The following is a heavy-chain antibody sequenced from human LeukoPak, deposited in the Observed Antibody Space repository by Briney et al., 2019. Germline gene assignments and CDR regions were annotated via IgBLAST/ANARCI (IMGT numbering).Heavy chain of an antibody. D-gene: IGHD3-10*02. J-gene: IGHJ6*04. CDR3: AEPGITMIGGV. CDR2: INWNGGST. V-gene: IGHV3-20*04. Sequence: GGSLRLSCAASGFTFDDYGVSWVRQAPGRGLEWVSGINWNGGSTGYADSVKGRFTISRDNAKNSLYLQMNSLRAEDTAVYYCAEPGITMIGGVWGKGTTVTISS. CDR1: GFTFDDYG.